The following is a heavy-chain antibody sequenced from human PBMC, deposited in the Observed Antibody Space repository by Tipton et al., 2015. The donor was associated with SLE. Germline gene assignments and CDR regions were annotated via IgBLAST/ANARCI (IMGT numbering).Heavy chain of an antibody. D-gene: IGHD6-19*01. CDR2: VFYTGST. Sequence: TLSLTCTVSGDSITTSSYYWAWIRQTPGKGLEWVGSVFYTGSTYYNPSLKSRVTLSADTSENQFSLKLSSVTAADTALYFCAREVRGIGGWGYGASLRYSFDYWGRGILVTVSS. CDR1: GDSITTSSYY. J-gene: IGHJ4*02. V-gene: IGHV4-39*07. CDR3: AREVRGIGGWGYGASLRYSFDY.